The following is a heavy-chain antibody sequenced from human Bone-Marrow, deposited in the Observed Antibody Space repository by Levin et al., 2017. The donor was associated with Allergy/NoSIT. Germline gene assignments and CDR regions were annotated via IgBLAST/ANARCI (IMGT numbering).Heavy chain of an antibody. CDR3: ARGGASSNDY. CDR2: IDPTHGGT. V-gene: IGHV1-2*02. J-gene: IGHJ4*02. Sequence: PGASVKVSCSVSGYTFSDYYIHWIRKTPGQGLEWIGWIDPTHGGTQFSEKFHDRPVLTRNSSINTAYMELGKLRSGDTALYYCARGGASSNDYWGRGTLVTVSS. CDR1: GYTFSDYY. D-gene: IGHD6-13*01.